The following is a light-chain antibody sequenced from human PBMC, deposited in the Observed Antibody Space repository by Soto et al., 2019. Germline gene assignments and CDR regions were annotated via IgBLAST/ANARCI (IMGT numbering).Light chain of an antibody. CDR3: CSYAGSSFYV. CDR1: SSDVGIYNL. Sequence: QSVLTQPASGSGAPGESITIACTGTSSDVGIYNLVSWYQQHPGKAPELMSYEVSKRPSGVSNRFSGSKSGNTASLTLSGLQAEDEADYYCCSYAGSSFYVFGPGTKVTVL. J-gene: IGLJ1*01. V-gene: IGLV2-23*02. CDR2: EVS.